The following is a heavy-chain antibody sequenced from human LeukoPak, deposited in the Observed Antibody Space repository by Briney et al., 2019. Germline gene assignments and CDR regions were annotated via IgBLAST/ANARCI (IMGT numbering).Heavy chain of an antibody. CDR2: IRYDGSNK. J-gene: IGHJ4*02. V-gene: IGHV3-30*02. Sequence: HPGGSLRLSCAASGFTFSGSAMHWVRQAPGKGLEWVAFIRYDGSNKYYADSVKGRFTISRDNSKNTLYLQLDSLRAEDTAVYYCANLDLTRAGRIVGAQKRIVDYWGQGALVTVSS. CDR1: GFTFSGSA. CDR3: ANLDLTRAGRIVGAQKRIVDY. D-gene: IGHD1-26*01.